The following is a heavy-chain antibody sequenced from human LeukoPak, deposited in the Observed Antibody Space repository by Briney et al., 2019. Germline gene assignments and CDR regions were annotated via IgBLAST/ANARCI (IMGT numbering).Heavy chain of an antibody. Sequence: GASVKVSCKAPGYTFTGYYMHWVRQAPGQGLEWMGGIIPIFGTANYAQKFQGRVTITADESTSTAYMELSSLRSEDTAVYYCARSPEGYSSGWTLDYWGQGTLVTVSS. V-gene: IGHV1-69*13. CDR3: ARSPEGYSSGWTLDY. J-gene: IGHJ4*02. CDR1: GYTFTGYY. D-gene: IGHD6-19*01. CDR2: IIPIFGTA.